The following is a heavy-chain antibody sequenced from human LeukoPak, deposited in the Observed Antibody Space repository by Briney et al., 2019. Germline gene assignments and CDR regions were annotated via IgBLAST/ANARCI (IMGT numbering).Heavy chain of an antibody. Sequence: SVKVSCKASGGTFSSYAISWARQAPGQGLEWMGGIIPIFGTANYAQKFQGRVTITADESTSTAYMELSSLRSEDTAVYYCARDPDEIQLWLLRYWGQGTLVTVSS. D-gene: IGHD5-18*01. CDR2: IIPIFGTA. CDR1: GGTFSSYA. CDR3: ARDPDEIQLWLLRY. J-gene: IGHJ4*02. V-gene: IGHV1-69*13.